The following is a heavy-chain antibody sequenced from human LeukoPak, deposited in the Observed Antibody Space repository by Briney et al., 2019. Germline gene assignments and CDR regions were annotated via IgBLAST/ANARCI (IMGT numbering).Heavy chain of an antibody. CDR1: GFTFSSYW. J-gene: IGHJ6*02. V-gene: IGHV3-74*01. Sequence: QPGGSLRLSCAGSGFTFSSYWTHWVRQAPGKGLVWLSRIKKDGTSTSYADSVQGRFTISGDNAKNTVYVQMSSLRAEDTAVYYCARENYHGLDVWGQGTTVTVSS. CDR2: IKKDGTST. CDR3: ARENYHGLDV.